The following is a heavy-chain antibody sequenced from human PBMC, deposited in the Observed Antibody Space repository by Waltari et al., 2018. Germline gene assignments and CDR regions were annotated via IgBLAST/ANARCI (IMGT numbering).Heavy chain of an antibody. CDR1: GGSISSYY. V-gene: IGHV4-59*01. CDR2: IYYSGST. CDR3: AREGPMDYYDSSGYPTWYFDY. Sequence: QVQLQESGPGLVKPSETLSLTCTVSGGSISSYYWSWIRQPPGQVLEWIGYIYYSGSTNYNPSLKSRVTISVDTSKNQFSLKLSSVTAADTAVYYCAREGPMDYYDSSGYPTWYFDYWGQGTLVTVSS. J-gene: IGHJ4*02. D-gene: IGHD3-22*01.